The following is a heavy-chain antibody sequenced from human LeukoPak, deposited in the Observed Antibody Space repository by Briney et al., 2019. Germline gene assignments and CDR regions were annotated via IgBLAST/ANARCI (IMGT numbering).Heavy chain of an antibody. CDR2: TFGDGST. V-gene: IGHV3-66*01. J-gene: IGHJ5*02. CDR1: GFTVSGNY. Sequence: GGSLRLSCAASGFTVSGNYIIWVRQAPGKGLEWVSVTFGDGSTNYADSVKGKFAVSRDNSRNTFFLQMNSLRAEDTAVYYCARVVGGSCLDPWGQGTLVTVSS. D-gene: IGHD2-2*01. CDR3: ARVVGGSCLDP.